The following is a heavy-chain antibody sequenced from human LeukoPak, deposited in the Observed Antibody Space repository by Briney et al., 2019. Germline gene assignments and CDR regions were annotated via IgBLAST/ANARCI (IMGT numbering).Heavy chain of an antibody. D-gene: IGHD6-19*01. V-gene: IGHV3-48*04. CDR1: GLTFSNTW. J-gene: IGHJ4*02. CDR2: ISSSGSTI. Sequence: RAGGSLRLSCEASGLTFSNTWMTWVRQAPGKGLEWVSYISSSGSTIYYADSVKGRFTISRDNAKNSLYLQMNSLRAEDTAVYYCARMSSSGEDYWGQGTLVTVSS. CDR3: ARMSSSGEDY.